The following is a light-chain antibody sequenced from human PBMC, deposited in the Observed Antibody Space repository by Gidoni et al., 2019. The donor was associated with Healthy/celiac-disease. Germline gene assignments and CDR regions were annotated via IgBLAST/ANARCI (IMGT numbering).Light chain of an antibody. CDR3: CSYAGSSTVV. J-gene: IGLJ2*01. CDR2: EVS. CDR1: SSDVGSYNL. Sequence: QSALTQPASVSGSPGQSITISCTGTSSDVGSYNLFSWYQQHPGKAPKLMIYEVSKRPSGVSNRFSSSKSGNTASLTISGLQAEDEADYYCCSYAGSSTVVFGGGTKLTVL. V-gene: IGLV2-23*02.